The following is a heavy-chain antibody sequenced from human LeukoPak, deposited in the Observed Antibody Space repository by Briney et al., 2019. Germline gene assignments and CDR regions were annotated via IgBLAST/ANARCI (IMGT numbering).Heavy chain of an antibody. CDR3: ARDSSSGWHYDY. V-gene: IGHV1-46*01. D-gene: IGHD6-19*01. J-gene: IGHJ4*02. Sequence: ASVKVSCKASGYTFTSYYMHWVRQAPGQGLEWMGIINPSGGSTSYAQKFQGRVTMTRDTSTSTVYMELSSLRSEDTAVYYCARDSSSGWHYDYWGQGTLVTDSS. CDR2: INPSGGST. CDR1: GYTFTSYY.